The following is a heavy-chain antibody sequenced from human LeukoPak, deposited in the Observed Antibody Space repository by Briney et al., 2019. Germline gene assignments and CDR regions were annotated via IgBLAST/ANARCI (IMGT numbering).Heavy chain of an antibody. J-gene: IGHJ3*02. V-gene: IGHV5-51*03. CDR2: IYPGDSDT. D-gene: IGHD3-22*01. CDR3: ARRYYYDSSGYYSNVGAFDI. Sequence: PGESLKISCEGSGYSFTSYWIGWVRQMPGKGLEWMGIIYPGDSDTRYSPSFQGQVTISADKSISTAYLQWSSLKASDTAMYYCARRYYYDSSGYYSNVGAFDIWGQGTMVTVSS. CDR1: GYSFTSYW.